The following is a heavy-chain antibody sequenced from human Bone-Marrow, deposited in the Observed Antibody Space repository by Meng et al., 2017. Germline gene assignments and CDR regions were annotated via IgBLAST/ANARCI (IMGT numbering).Heavy chain of an antibody. D-gene: IGHD3-10*01. CDR3: ARVYYMWPEEHKNIRAAEGTDWYFDL. CDR1: GGSISSGGYY. Sequence: LRLSCTVSGGSISSGGYYWSRIRQHPGKGLVWIGYTYYSGSPYYNPSLKSRVTISVDTSKNQFAMKLSSVTTADTAMYYCARVYYMWPEEHKNIRAAEGTDWYFDLWGHGTLVTVSS. J-gene: IGHJ2*01. V-gene: IGHV4-31*03. CDR2: TYYSGSP.